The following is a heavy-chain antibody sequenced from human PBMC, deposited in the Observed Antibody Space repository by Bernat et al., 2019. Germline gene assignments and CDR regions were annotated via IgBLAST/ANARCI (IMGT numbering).Heavy chain of an antibody. CDR2: IRSKANSYPT. J-gene: IGHJ4*02. CDR1: GFTFSGSA. D-gene: IGHD1-1*01. Sequence: EVQLVESGGGLVQPGGSLKLSCAASGFTFSGSAMHWVRQASGKGLEWVGRIRSKANSYPTAYAASVKGRFTISRDDSKDTAYLQMNSLKTEDTAVYYGTTPTATLDYWGQGTLVTVSS. CDR3: TTPTATLDY. V-gene: IGHV3-73*01.